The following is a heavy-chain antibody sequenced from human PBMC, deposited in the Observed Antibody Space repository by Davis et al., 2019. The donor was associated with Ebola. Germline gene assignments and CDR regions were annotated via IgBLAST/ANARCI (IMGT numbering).Heavy chain of an antibody. CDR2: IYYSGST. CDR3: ARLHPHGIPIVVVTAAFDY. Sequence: PSETLSLTCTVSGGSISSSSYYWGWIRQPPGKGLEWIGSIYYSGSTYYNPSLKSRVTISVDTSKNQFSLKLSSVTAADTAVYYCARLHPHGIPIVVVTAAFDYWGQGTLVTVSS. J-gene: IGHJ4*02. D-gene: IGHD2-21*02. CDR1: GGSISSSSYY. V-gene: IGHV4-39*01.